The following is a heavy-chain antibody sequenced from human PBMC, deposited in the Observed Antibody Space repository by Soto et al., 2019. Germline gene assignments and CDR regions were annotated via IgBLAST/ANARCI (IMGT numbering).Heavy chain of an antibody. CDR3: ARHRGGLAYGDYSFDY. Sequence: SETLSLTCTVSGGSISSYYWSWIRQPPGKGLEWIGYIYYSGSTNYNPSLKSRVTISVDTSKNQFSLKLSSVTAADTAVYYCARHRGGLAYGDYSFDYWGQGTLVTVSS. J-gene: IGHJ4*02. CDR2: IYYSGST. CDR1: GGSISSYY. V-gene: IGHV4-59*08. D-gene: IGHD4-17*01.